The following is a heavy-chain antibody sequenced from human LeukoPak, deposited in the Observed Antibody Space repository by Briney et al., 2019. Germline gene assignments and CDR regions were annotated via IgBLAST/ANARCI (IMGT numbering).Heavy chain of an antibody. J-gene: IGHJ3*02. D-gene: IGHD3-22*01. CDR3: ARASYSSGYYHDAFDI. V-gene: IGHV1-69*05. CDR2: IIPIFGTA. Sequence: SVKVSCKASGGTFSSYAISWVRQAPGQGLEWMGGIIPIFGTANYAQKFQGRVTITTDESTSTAFMELSSLRSEDTAVYYCARASYSSGYYHDAFDIWGQGTMVTVSS. CDR1: GGTFSSYA.